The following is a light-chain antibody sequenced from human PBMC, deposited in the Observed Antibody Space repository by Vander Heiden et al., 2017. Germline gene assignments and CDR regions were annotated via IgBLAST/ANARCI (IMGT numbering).Light chain of an antibody. J-gene: IGLJ3*02. V-gene: IGLV3-25*03. CDR3: QAADSSGTWV. CDR1: ALPKQY. Sequence: SYELPQPPSVSLSPGQTARITCSGDALPKQYAYWYQQKPGQATVLVIYKDSERPAGIPERFSGSSSGTTVTVTISGVQAEDEADYYCQAADSSGTWVFGGGTKLTVL. CDR2: KDS.